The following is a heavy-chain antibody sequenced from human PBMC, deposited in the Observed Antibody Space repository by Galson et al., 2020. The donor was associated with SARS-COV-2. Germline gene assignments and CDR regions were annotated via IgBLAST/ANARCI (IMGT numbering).Heavy chain of an antibody. CDR3: ASHHCSSTSCYPWFDP. D-gene: IGHD2-2*01. V-gene: IGHV4-31*03. CDR2: IYYSGRT. CDR1: GGSISSGGYY. Sequence: SQTLSLTCTVSGGSISSGGYYWSWIRQHPGKGLAWLGYIYYSGRTYYNPSLKSRVTISVDTSKNQFSLKLSSVTAADTAVYYCASHHCSSTSCYPWFDPWGQGTLVTVSS. J-gene: IGHJ5*02.